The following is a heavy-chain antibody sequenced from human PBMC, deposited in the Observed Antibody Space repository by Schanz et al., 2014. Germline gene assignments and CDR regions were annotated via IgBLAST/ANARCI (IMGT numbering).Heavy chain of an antibody. J-gene: IGHJ1*01. V-gene: IGHV1-18*04. CDR3: AGATYSSSWYGGSEYVQH. Sequence: QVQLVQSGAEAKKPGASVKVSCKASGYTFTSYGISWVRQAPGQGPEWMGWISDYNADTKYAQKVQGRVTMTPDTSTITAYMELRSLRSDDTAVYYWAGATYSSSWYGGSEYVQHWGQGTLVTVSS. D-gene: IGHD6-13*01. CDR1: GYTFTSYG. CDR2: ISDYNADT.